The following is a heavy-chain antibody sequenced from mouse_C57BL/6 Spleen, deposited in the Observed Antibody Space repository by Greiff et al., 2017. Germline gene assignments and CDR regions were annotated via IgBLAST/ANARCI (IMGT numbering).Heavy chain of an antibody. D-gene: IGHD2-4*01. CDR1: GYTFTSYW. CDR2: IHPSDSDT. Sequence: QVQLKQPGAELVKPGASVKVSCKASGYTFTSYWMHWVKQRPGQGLEWIGRIHPSDSDTNYNQKFKGKATLTVDKSSSTAYMQLSSLTSEDSAVYYCAIYDYDAGYYFDYWGQGTTLTVSS. J-gene: IGHJ2*01. CDR3: AIYDYDAGYYFDY. V-gene: IGHV1-74*01.